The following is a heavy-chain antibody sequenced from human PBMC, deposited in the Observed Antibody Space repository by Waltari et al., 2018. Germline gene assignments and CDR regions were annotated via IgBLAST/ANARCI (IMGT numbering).Heavy chain of an antibody. CDR3: ARDRGGLGMDV. V-gene: IGHV3-7*01. CDR2: IKQDVSEK. CDR1: GFTFSSYW. D-gene: IGHD3-16*01. J-gene: IGHJ6*02. Sequence: EVQLVESGGGLVQPGGSLRLSCAASGFTFSSYWMSWVRQAPGKWREWVSNIKQDVSEKYFVDSVKGRFTISRDNAKNSLYLQMNSLRAEDTAVYYCARDRGGLGMDVWGQGTTVTVSS.